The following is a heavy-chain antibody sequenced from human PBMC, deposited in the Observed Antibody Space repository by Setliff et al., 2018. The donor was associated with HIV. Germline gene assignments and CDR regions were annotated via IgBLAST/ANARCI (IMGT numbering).Heavy chain of an antibody. CDR2: INWNGGST. CDR3: AKGRDVVVPAASEC. J-gene: IGHJ4*02. V-gene: IGHV3-20*01. D-gene: IGHD2-2*01. Sequence: PGGSLRLSCAASGFTFDEYGMSWVRQAQGKGLEWVSGINWNGGSTGYADSVKGRFTISRDNSKNTLYLQMNSLRAEDTAVYDCAKGRDVVVPAASECWGRGTLVAV. CDR1: GFTFDEYG.